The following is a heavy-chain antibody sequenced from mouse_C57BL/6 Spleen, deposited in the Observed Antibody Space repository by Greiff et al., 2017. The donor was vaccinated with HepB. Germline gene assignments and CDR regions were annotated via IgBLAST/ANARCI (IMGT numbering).Heavy chain of an antibody. CDR1: GYTFTDYE. V-gene: IGHV1-15*01. D-gene: IGHD1-1*01. J-gene: IGHJ1*03. CDR3: TRETYYCSSYGNFDV. Sequence: QVQLQQSGAELVRPGASVTLSCKASGYTFTDYEMHWVKQTPVHGLEWIGAIDPETGGTAYNQKFKGKAILTADKSSSTAYMELRSLTSEDSAVYYCTRETYYCSSYGNFDVWGTGTTVTVSS. CDR2: IDPETGGT.